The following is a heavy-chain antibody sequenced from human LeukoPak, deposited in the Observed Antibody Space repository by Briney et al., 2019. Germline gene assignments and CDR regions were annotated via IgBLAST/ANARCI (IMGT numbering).Heavy chain of an antibody. V-gene: IGHV7-4-1*02. CDR1: GHTFTSYA. CDR3: ARELCVRGSGSYCPFDY. J-gene: IGHJ4*02. Sequence: ASVKVSCKASGHTFTSYAMNWVRQAPGQGLEWMGWINTNTGNPTYGQGFTGRFVFSLDTSVSTAYLQISSLKAEDTAVYYCARELCVRGSGSYCPFDYWGQGTLVTVSS. CDR2: INTNTGNP. D-gene: IGHD3-10*01.